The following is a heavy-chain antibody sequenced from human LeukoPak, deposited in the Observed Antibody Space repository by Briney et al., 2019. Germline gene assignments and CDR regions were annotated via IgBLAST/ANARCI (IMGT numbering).Heavy chain of an antibody. D-gene: IGHD1-7*01. V-gene: IGHV3-48*01. J-gene: IGHJ3*01. CDR3: ARGRPGTNPDHFDV. CDR1: GFTFGSFP. Sequence: GGSLRLSCVTSGFTFGSFPMNWVRQAPGKGLEWLSYISGSDIRYAHSVKGRFTISRDNVKNSLFLQMNSLRVEDTAVYSCARGRPGTNPDHFDVWGPGTMVTVSS. CDR2: ISGSDIR.